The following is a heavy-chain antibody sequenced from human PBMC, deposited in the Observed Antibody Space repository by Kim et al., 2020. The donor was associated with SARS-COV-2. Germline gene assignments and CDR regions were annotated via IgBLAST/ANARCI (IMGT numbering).Heavy chain of an antibody. CDR3: ARDNYYCGGDCYDGMDV. D-gene: IGHD2-21*02. CDR1: GYSISSGYY. Sequence: SETLSLTCTVSGYSISSGYYWGWIRQPPGKGLEWIGSIYHSGSTYYNPSLKSRVTISVDTSKNQFSLKLSSVTAADTAVYYCARDNYYCGGDCYDGMDVWGQGTTVTVSS. V-gene: IGHV4-38-2*02. J-gene: IGHJ6*02. CDR2: IYHSGST.